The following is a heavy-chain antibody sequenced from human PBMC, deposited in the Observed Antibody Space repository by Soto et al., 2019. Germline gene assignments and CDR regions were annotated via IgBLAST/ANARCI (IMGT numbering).Heavy chain of an antibody. CDR2: IRNRANSYST. Sequence: GGSLRLSCAASGFIFSDRYMDWVRQTPGKGLEWLGRIRNRANSYSTEYAASVRGRFTISRDDSNNLLYLHMSSLKTEDTAVYYCATIDMVEKFDPRGQGILVTVSS. CDR3: ATIDMVEKFDP. CDR1: GFIFSDRY. D-gene: IGHD3-10*01. J-gene: IGHJ5*02. V-gene: IGHV3-72*01.